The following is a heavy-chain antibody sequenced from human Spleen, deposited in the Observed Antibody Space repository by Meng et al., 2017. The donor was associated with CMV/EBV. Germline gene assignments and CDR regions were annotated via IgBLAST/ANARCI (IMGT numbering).Heavy chain of an antibody. V-gene: IGHV3-7*01. D-gene: IGHD3-3*01. CDR2: IKQDGTEQ. CDR3: ASCPHTHLEWLFEY. J-gene: IGHJ4*02. CDR1: GFTFSTYW. Sequence: GESLKISCAASGFTFSTYWMSWVRQAPGKGLEWVANIKQDGTEQNYADSVKGRFIISRDNAKNSLYLQMNSLRAEDTAVYYCASCPHTHLEWLFEYWGQGTLVTVSS.